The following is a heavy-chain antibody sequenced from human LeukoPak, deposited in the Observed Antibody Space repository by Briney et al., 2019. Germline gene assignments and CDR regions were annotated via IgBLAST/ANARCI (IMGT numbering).Heavy chain of an antibody. CDR1: GYTFTGYY. CDR2: INPNSGGT. V-gene: IGHV1-2*02. J-gene: IGHJ3*02. CDR3: ARPRENSRPGWNKERGDAFDI. D-gene: IGHD1/OR15-1a*01. Sequence: GASVKVSCKASGYTFTGYYMHWVRQAPGQGLEWMRWINPNSGGTNYAQKFQGRVTMTRDTSISTAYMELSRLRSDDTAVYYCARPRENSRPGWNKERGDAFDIWGQGTMVTVSS.